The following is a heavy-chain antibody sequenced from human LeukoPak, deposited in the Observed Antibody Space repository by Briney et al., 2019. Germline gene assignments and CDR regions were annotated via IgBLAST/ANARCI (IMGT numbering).Heavy chain of an antibody. CDR3: TTSGTYYDFWSGYPGAFDI. D-gene: IGHD3-3*01. Sequence: PGGSLRPSCAASGFTFSNAWMSWVRQAPGKGLEWVGRIKSKTDGGTTDYAAPVKGRFTISRDDSKNTLYLQMNSLKTEDTAVYYCTTSGTYYDFWSGYPGAFDIWGQGAMVTVSS. J-gene: IGHJ3*02. V-gene: IGHV3-15*01. CDR2: IKSKTDGGTT. CDR1: GFTFSNAW.